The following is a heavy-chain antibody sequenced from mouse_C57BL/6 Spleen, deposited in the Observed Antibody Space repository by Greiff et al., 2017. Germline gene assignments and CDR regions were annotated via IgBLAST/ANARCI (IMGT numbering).Heavy chain of an antibody. D-gene: IGHD2-10*01. J-gene: IGHJ4*01. CDR3: ARTYYGHAMDY. Sequence: LQESGAELVRPGTSVKMSCKASGYTFTNYWIGWAKQRPGHGLEWIGDIYPGGGYTNYNEKFKGKATLTADKSSSTAYMQFSSLTSEDSAIYYCARTYYGHAMDYWGQGTSVTVSS. V-gene: IGHV1-63*01. CDR2: IYPGGGYT. CDR1: GYTFTNYW.